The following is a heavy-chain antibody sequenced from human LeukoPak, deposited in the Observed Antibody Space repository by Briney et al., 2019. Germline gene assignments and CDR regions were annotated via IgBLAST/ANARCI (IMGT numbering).Heavy chain of an antibody. J-gene: IGHJ3*02. D-gene: IGHD3-22*01. CDR1: GFTFSSYW. CDR2: ISGSGGST. CDR3: AKVHYYDSSGYYYQRTGDAFDI. V-gene: IGHV3-23*01. Sequence: GGSLRLSCAASGFTFSSYWMHWVRQAPGKGLEWVSAISGSGGSTYYADSVKGRFTISRDNSKNTLYLQMNSLRAEDTAVYYCAKVHYYDSSGYYYQRTGDAFDIWGQGTMVTVSS.